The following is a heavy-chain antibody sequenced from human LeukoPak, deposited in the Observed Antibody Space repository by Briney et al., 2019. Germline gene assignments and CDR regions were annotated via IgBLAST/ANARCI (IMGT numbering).Heavy chain of an antibody. CDR2: INHSGST. Sequence: NSSETLSLTCAVYGGSFSGHYWSWIRQPPGKVLEWIGEINHSGSTDHNPSLNSRVSISVDTSKNQFSLSLSSVTAADTAVYYCARYAFSNSYSPFDFWSQGTLVTVSS. J-gene: IGHJ4*02. CDR3: ARYAFSNSYSPFDF. V-gene: IGHV4-34*01. D-gene: IGHD3/OR15-3a*01. CDR1: GGSFSGHY.